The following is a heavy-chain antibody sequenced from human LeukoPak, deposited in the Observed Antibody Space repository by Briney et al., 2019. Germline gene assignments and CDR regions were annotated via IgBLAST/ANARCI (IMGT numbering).Heavy chain of an antibody. J-gene: IGHJ4*02. CDR2: IYPGNSDT. CDR1: GYILTNNW. V-gene: IGHV5-51*01. Sequence: GESLKISCKISGYILTNNWIGWVRQVPRKGLEWMGLIYPGNSDTKYSPSFQGQVTFSVDKSISTAYLHWSSLKASDTAMYYCARAPDTAMVAFDYWGQGTLVTVSS. CDR3: ARAPDTAMVAFDY. D-gene: IGHD5-18*01.